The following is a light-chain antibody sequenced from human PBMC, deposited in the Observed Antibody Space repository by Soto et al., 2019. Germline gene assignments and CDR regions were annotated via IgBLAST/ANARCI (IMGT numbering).Light chain of an antibody. CDR3: MKTLETEFT. V-gene: IGKV2-28*01. CDR1: QSLLYSNGYNY. CDR2: LGS. J-gene: IGKJ3*01. Sequence: IVMSQSPLSLPVTPGEPASISCKSSQSLLYSNGYNYVAWYLQKPGQSPQLLIYLGSNRASGVPDRFSGSGSGTDFTLQISRVEAEDVGFYYCMKTLETEFTFGPGTKVDIK.